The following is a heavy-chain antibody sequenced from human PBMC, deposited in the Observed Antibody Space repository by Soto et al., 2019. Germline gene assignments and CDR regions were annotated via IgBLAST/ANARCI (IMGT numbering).Heavy chain of an antibody. CDR3: ARDRYNWNDVGAFDI. J-gene: IGHJ3*02. V-gene: IGHV4-59*11. CDR1: GGNIIDHY. CDR2: ISYSGGT. D-gene: IGHD1-1*01. Sequence: SVPMPLTSTVAGGNIIDHYWSWIRKKTGKGLEWIGYISYSGGTNYKPSLKSRVTISLDTSKKQFSLKLSSVTAADTAVYYCARDRYNWNDVGAFDIWGQGTMVTVSS.